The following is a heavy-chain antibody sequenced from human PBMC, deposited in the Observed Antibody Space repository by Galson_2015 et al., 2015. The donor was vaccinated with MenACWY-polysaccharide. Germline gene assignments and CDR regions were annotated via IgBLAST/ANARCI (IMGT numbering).Heavy chain of an antibody. D-gene: IGHD3-9*01. CDR1: GFSLSTSGVG. J-gene: IGHJ5*02. Sequence: PALVKPTQTLTLTCTFSGFSLSTSGVGVGWIRQPPGKALEWLALIYWDDDKRYSPSLKSRLTITKDTSKNQVVLTMTNMDPVDTATYYCAHSRTYDILTGSLFPLFDPWGQGTLVTVSS. CDR3: AHSRTYDILTGSLFPLFDP. V-gene: IGHV2-5*02. CDR2: IYWDDDK.